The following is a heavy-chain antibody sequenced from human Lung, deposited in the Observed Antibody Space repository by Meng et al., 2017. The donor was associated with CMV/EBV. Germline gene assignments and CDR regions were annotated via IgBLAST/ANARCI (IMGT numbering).Heavy chain of an antibody. CDR3: ARGHTNSGSFVGYYAMDV. CDR1: GASISSYY. V-gene: IGHV4-59*01. CDR2: IHYSGST. J-gene: IGHJ6*02. Sequence: SXTXSLXCTVSGASISSYYWSWIRQPPGRGLEWIGNIHYSGSTNYNPSLKGRVTMSVATSEDQFSLRLNSVTAAGTAVYYCARGHTNSGSFVGYYAMDVWXQGDXVTVSS. D-gene: IGHD1-26*01.